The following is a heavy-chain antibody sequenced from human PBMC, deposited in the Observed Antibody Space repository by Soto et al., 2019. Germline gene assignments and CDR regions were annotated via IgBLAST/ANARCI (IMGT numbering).Heavy chain of an antibody. CDR1: GYTFTSYG. CDR2: ISAYNGNT. J-gene: IGHJ6*02. D-gene: IGHD2-2*01. CDR3: AIGCSSTSCYEGLYYYYYYGMDV. Sequence: ASVKVSCKASGYTFTSYGISWVRQAPGQGLEWMGWISAYNGNTNYAQKLQGRVTMTTDTSTSTAYMELRSLRSDDTAVYYCAIGCSSTSCYEGLYYYYYYGMDVWGQGTTVTVSS. V-gene: IGHV1-18*01.